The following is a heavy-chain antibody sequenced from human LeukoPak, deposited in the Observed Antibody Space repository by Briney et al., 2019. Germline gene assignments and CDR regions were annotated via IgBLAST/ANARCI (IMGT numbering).Heavy chain of an antibody. CDR2: IYNSGST. CDR3: ARDWPGSSSWYGFDY. V-gene: IGHV4-59*01. Sequence: SETLSLTCSVSGVYISSDYWSWIRQPPGKGLEWIGCIYNSGSTNYNPSLKCRVTISVDTSKNQFSLKLSSVTAADTAVYYCARDWPGSSSWYGFDYWGQGTLVTVSS. J-gene: IGHJ4*02. CDR1: GVYISSDY. D-gene: IGHD6-13*01.